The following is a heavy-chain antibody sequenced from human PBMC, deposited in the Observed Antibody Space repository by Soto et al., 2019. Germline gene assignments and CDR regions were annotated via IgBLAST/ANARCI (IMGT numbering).Heavy chain of an antibody. Sequence: GGSLSLSCVASGFTFENYAMSWVRQAPGKGLEWVSAISGSGGTTYYSDSVKGRFTISRDNSKNTVYLQMNDLRVEDAAEYFCAKDSWAIFGVPAGEYYAMDVWGQGTTVTSP. CDR1: GFTFENYA. V-gene: IGHV3-23*01. J-gene: IGHJ6*02. D-gene: IGHD3-3*01. CDR2: ISGSGGTT. CDR3: AKDSWAIFGVPAGEYYAMDV.